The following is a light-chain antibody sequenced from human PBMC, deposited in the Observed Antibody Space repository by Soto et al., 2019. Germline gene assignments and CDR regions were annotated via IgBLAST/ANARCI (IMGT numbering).Light chain of an antibody. V-gene: IGKV3-20*01. J-gene: IGKJ5*01. CDR2: GAS. CDR3: QQYGSSPIT. CDR1: QSVSSSY. Sequence: EIVLTQSPGTLSLSPGERATLSCRASQSVSSSYLAWYQQKSGQAPRLLIYGASSRATGIPDRFSGSGSGTGFTLTISRLEPEDFAAYYCQQYGSSPITFGQGTRLEIK.